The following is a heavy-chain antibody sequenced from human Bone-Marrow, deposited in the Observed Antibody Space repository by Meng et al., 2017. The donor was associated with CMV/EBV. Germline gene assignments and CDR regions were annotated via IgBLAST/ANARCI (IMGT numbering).Heavy chain of an antibody. CDR1: GYSFTSYW. CDR2: IYPGDSDT. CDR3: ARAAPGVNGWSTYVEY. V-gene: IGHV5-51*01. D-gene: IGHD6-19*01. J-gene: IGHJ4*02. Sequence: GESLKISCKGSGYSFTSYWIGWVRQMPGKGLEWMGIIYPGDSDTRYSPSFQGQVTISADKSISTAYLQWSSLKASDTAVYYCARAAPGVNGWSTYVEYWGQGTLVTVSS.